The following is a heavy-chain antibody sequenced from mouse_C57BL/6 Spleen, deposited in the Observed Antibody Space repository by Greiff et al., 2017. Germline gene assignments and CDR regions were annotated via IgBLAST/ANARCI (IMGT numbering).Heavy chain of an antibody. CDR2: IYPGDGDT. V-gene: IGHV1-80*01. Sequence: VQGVESGAELVKPGASVKISCKASGYAFSSYWMNWVKQRPGTGLEWIGQIYPGDGDTNYNGKFKGKATLTADKSSSTAYMQLSSLTSEDSAVYFCARVYYGNYHYFDYWGQGTTLTVSS. J-gene: IGHJ2*01. CDR1: GYAFSSYW. D-gene: IGHD2-1*01. CDR3: ARVYYGNYHYFDY.